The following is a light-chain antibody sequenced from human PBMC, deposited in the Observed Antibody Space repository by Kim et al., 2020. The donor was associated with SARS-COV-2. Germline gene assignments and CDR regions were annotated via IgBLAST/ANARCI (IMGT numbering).Light chain of an antibody. Sequence: PGGTVTQTCAPRTGPVTSGHYPYWFQQKTSQAPRTLISGTNDKRSWTPARFSGSRLGGKAALTLSGAQPEGEADYYCFIFENGPRVIGGGTQLTVL. V-gene: IGLV7-46*01. CDR3: FIFENGPRV. CDR2: GTN. J-gene: IGLJ3*02. CDR1: TGPVTSGHY.